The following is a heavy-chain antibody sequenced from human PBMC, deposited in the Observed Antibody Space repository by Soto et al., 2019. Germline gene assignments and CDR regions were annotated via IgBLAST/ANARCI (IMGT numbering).Heavy chain of an antibody. J-gene: IGHJ4*02. Sequence: QVQVVESGGASVKAGGSLRLSCVAAGSTFDDFYMNWIRQAPGKGLEWVSYRDPSGTSTNYTDSVKGRFIISRDNAKESLYLETDSLRPEYTAVYYCARGGWNYENAFDLWGQGTLVTVSS. D-gene: IGHD1-7*01. V-gene: IGHV3-11*06. CDR2: RDPSGTST. CDR1: GSTFDDFY. CDR3: ARGGWNYENAFDL.